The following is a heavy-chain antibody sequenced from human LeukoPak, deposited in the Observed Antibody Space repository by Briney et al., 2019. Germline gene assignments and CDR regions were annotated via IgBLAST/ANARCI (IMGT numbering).Heavy chain of an antibody. Sequence: GRSLRLSCAASGFXFSSYAIHWVRQAPGKGLEWVAVISYDGSNKYYADSVKGRFTISRDNSKNTLYLQMNSLRAEDTAVYYCARDRFGGYQPPYYYYGMDVWGQGTTVTVSS. J-gene: IGHJ6*02. V-gene: IGHV3-30-3*01. CDR2: ISYDGSNK. CDR3: ARDRFGGYQPPYYYYGMDV. CDR1: GFXFSSYA. D-gene: IGHD3-16*01.